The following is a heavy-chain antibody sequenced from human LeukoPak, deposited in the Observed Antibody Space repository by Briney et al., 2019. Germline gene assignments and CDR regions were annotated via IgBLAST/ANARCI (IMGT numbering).Heavy chain of an antibody. CDR1: GGSISSYY. J-gene: IGHJ2*01. Sequence: SETLSLTCTVSGGSISSYYWTWIRQPPGKGLEWIGYIYYSGSTNYNPSLKSRVTISVDTSKNQFSLKLSSVTAADTAVYYCARREPGPYWYFDVWGRGTLVTVSS. CDR2: IYYSGST. D-gene: IGHD1-14*01. CDR3: ARREPGPYWYFDV. V-gene: IGHV4-59*08.